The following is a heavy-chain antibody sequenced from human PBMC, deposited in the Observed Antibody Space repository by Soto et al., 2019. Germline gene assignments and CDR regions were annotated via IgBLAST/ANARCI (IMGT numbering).Heavy chain of an antibody. CDR1: GGTFISYA. CDR2: IIPIFGTA. Sequence: SVKVSCKASGGTFISYAISLVRQAPGQGLEWMGGIIPIFGTANYAQKFQGRVTITADESTSTAYMELSSLRSEDTAVYYCARGGVGKGSYYYYGMDVWGQGTTVTVSS. CDR3: ARGGVGKGSYYYYGMDV. D-gene: IGHD1-26*01. V-gene: IGHV1-69*13. J-gene: IGHJ6*02.